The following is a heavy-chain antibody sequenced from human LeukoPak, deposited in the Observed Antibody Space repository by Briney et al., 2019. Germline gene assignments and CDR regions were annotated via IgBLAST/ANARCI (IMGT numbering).Heavy chain of an antibody. CDR1: GGTFSSYA. V-gene: IGHV1-69*13. CDR3: ARSPSGCGGSCYFDY. J-gene: IGHJ4*02. CDR2: IIPIFGTA. D-gene: IGHD2-15*01. Sequence: SVKVSCKASGGTFSSYAISWVRQAPGQGLEWMGGIIPIFGTANYAQKFQGRVTITADESTSTAYMELSSLRSEDTAVYYCARSPSGCGGSCYFDYWGQGTLVTVSS.